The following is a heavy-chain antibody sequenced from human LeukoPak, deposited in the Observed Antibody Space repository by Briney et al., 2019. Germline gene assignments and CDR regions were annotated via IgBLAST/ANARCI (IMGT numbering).Heavy chain of an antibody. CDR2: IYYSGST. D-gene: IGHD4-23*01. CDR3: ARHSYGGRHFDY. V-gene: IGHV4-59*08. J-gene: IGHJ4*02. CDR1: GGSISSYY. Sequence: PSGTLSLTCTVSGGSISSYYWSWIRQPPGKGLEWIGYIYYSGSTNYNPSLKSRVTISVDTSKNQFSLKLSSVTAADTAVYYCARHSYGGRHFDYWGQGTLVTVSS.